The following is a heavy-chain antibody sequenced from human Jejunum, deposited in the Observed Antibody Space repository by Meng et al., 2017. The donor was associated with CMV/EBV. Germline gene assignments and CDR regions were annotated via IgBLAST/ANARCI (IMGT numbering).Heavy chain of an antibody. D-gene: IGHD2-21*01. CDR3: AKGPRVTGLLSGNWFDP. V-gene: IGHV3-23*01. CDR1: TFRSSA. J-gene: IGHJ5*02. Sequence: TFRSSATGRVRQVPWKGLASGPSISGRGGTTSYADSVKGRFTISRDNSKNTLYLPMNSLRAEDTAIYYCAKGPRVTGLLSGNWFDPWGQGTLVTVSS. CDR2: ISGRGGTT.